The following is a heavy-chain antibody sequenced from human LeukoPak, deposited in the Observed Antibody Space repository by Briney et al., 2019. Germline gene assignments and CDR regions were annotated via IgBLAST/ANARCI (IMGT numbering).Heavy chain of an antibody. J-gene: IGHJ5*02. Sequence: KSSETLSLTCTVSGGSISSYYWSWVRQPPGKGLEWVGYIYYSGSTNYNPSLNGRVTISVDTSKNQFSLKLSSVTAADTAVYYCARDHTNYDFWSGYYTWHWFDPWGQGTLVTVSS. CDR2: IYYSGST. CDR1: GGSISSYY. V-gene: IGHV4-59*01. CDR3: ARDHTNYDFWSGYYTWHWFDP. D-gene: IGHD3-3*01.